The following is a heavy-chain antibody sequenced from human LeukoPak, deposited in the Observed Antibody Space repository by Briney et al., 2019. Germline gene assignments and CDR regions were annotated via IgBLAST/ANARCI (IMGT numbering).Heavy chain of an antibody. CDR1: GFAFSSYA. CDR2: LSGSGGST. Sequence: GGSLRLSCAASGFAFSSYAMSWVRQAPGKGLEWVSILSGSGGSTYYADSVKGRFTISRDNSKNTLYLQMNSLRAEDTALYFCAKNTEGGHDFAQTPYYFDCWGQGTLITVSS. D-gene: IGHD3-3*01. CDR3: AKNTEGGHDFAQTPYYFDC. J-gene: IGHJ4*02. V-gene: IGHV3-23*01.